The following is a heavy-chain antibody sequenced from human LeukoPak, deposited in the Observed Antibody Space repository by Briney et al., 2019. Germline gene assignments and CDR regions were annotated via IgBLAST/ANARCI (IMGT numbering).Heavy chain of an antibody. CDR2: IYYSGST. CDR3: ARYCSSTSCYNWFDP. D-gene: IGHD2-2*01. CDR1: GDSISSGGYY. Sequence: PSQTLSLTRTVSGDSISSGGYYWRWIRQHPGKGLEWIGYIYYSGSTYYNPSLKSRVTISVDTSKNQFSLKLSSVTAADTAVYYCARYCSSTSCYNWFDPWGQGTLVTVSS. J-gene: IGHJ5*02. V-gene: IGHV4-31*03.